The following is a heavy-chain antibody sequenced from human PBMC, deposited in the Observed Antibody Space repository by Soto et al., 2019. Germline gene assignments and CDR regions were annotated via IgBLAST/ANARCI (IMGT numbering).Heavy chain of an antibody. V-gene: IGHV3-15*07. CDR2: IKSKTDGGTT. CDR3: TTGLDCGGDCYSHDY. CDR1: GFTFSNAW. J-gene: IGHJ4*02. D-gene: IGHD2-21*02. Sequence: GSLRLSCAASGFTFSNAWMNWVRQAPGKGLEWVGRIKSKTDGGTTDYAAPVKGRFTISRDDSKNTLYLQMNSLKTEDTAVYYCTTGLDCGGDCYSHDYWGQGTLVTVSS.